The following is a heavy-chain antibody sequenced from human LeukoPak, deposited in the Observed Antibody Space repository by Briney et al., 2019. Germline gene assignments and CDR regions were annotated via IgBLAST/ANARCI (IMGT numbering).Heavy chain of an antibody. CDR2: ISGSGGST. CDR3: AKDPYYDFWSGYPPDY. D-gene: IGHD3-3*01. Sequence: GGSLRLSCAASGFTFSSYAMSWVRQAPGKGLECVSGISGSGGSTYHADSVKGRLTISRDNSKNTLYLQMNSLRAEDTAVYYCAKDPYYDFWSGYPPDYWGQGTLVTVSS. V-gene: IGHV3-23*01. CDR1: GFTFSSYA. J-gene: IGHJ4*02.